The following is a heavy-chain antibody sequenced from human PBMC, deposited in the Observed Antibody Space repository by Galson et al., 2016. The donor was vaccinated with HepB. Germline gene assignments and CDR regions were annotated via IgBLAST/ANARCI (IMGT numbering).Heavy chain of an antibody. CDR1: GGTISSYF. V-gene: IGHV4-59*01. Sequence: ETLSLTCTVSGGTISSYFWSWLRQPPGKGLEWIGYIYFSGTTNYNPSLRSRVTISVDTSKGQFSLSLTSVTAADTAVYYCARGADFADSGWFDPWGQGTLVTVSS. CDR2: IYFSGTT. D-gene: IGHD4-17*01. CDR3: ARGADFADSGWFDP. J-gene: IGHJ5*02.